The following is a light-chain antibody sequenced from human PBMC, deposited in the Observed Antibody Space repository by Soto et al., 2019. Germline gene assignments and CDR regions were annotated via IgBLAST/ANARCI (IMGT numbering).Light chain of an antibody. CDR1: TSNLGSNF. Sequence: QPVLTQPPSAPGTPGQRVTISCSGSTSNLGSNFVYWYQQVPGAAPKLLISRNDQRPSGVPDRFSGSKSGTSASLAISGLRSEDEADYHCAAWDDSLSGVVFGGGTKLTVL. CDR2: RND. CDR3: AAWDDSLSGVV. J-gene: IGLJ3*02. V-gene: IGLV1-47*01.